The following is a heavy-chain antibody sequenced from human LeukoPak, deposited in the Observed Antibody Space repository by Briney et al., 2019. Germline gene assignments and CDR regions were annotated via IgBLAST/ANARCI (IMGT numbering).Heavy chain of an antibody. Sequence: PGGSLRLSCAASGFTFSRYSMSWVRQAPGKGLEWVSSISSSSIYIYYADSVKGRFTISRDNAKNSLYLQMNSLRAEDTAAYYCARSAYCGGDCYSGLDYYMDVWGKGTTVTVSS. CDR2: ISSSSIYI. CDR3: ARSAYCGGDCYSGLDYYMDV. J-gene: IGHJ6*03. D-gene: IGHD2-21*01. V-gene: IGHV3-21*01. CDR1: GFTFSRYS.